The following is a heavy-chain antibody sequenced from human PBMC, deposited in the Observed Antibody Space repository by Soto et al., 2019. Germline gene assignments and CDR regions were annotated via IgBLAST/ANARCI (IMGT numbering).Heavy chain of an antibody. CDR1: GFNFRNFG. Sequence: QVQLVESGGGVVQPGRSLRLSCAASGFNFRNFGMHWDRQAPGKGLEWVAVVWYDGTNKYYAESLEGRLSISRDNSKNTLYLEMNSLRVEDTAVYYCARDGDLAGVTPPKTYAMDVWGQGTTVNVSS. CDR3: ARDGDLAGVTPPKTYAMDV. CDR2: VWYDGTNK. D-gene: IGHD3-10*01. J-gene: IGHJ6*01. V-gene: IGHV3-33*01.